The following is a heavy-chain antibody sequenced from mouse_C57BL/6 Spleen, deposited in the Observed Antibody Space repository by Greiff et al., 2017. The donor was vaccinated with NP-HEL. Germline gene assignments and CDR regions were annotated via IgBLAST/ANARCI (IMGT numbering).Heavy chain of an antibody. J-gene: IGHJ2*01. CDR1: GFTFSSYT. V-gene: IGHV5-9*01. CDR3: ARQRAYFDY. D-gene: IGHD3-3*01. Sequence: EAMLVESGGGLVKPGGSLKLSCAASGFTFSSYTMSWVRQTPEKRLEWVATISGGGGNTYYPDSVKGRFTISRDNAKNTLYLQMSSLRSEDTALYYCARQRAYFDYWGQGTTLTVSS. CDR2: ISGGGGNT.